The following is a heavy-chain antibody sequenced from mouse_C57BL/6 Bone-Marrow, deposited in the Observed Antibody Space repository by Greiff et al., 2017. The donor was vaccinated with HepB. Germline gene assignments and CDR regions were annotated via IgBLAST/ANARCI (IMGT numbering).Heavy chain of an antibody. J-gene: IGHJ4*01. V-gene: IGHV1-55*01. Sequence: QVQLQQPGAELVKPGASVKMSCKASGYTFTSYWITWVKQRPGQGLEWIGDIYPGSGSTNYNEKFKSKATLTVDTSSSTAYMQLSSLTSEDSAVYYCARWLYGSSYGYYAMDYWGQGTSVTVSS. CDR3: ARWLYGSSYGYYAMDY. D-gene: IGHD1-1*01. CDR2: IYPGSGST. CDR1: GYTFTSYW.